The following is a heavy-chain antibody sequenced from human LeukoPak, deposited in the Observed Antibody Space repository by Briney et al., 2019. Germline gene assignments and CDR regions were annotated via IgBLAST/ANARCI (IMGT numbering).Heavy chain of an antibody. J-gene: IGHJ6*02. CDR1: GFTFSSYG. Sequence: GGSLRLSCAASGFTFSSYGMHWVRQAPGKGLEWVAFIRYDGSNKYYADSVKGRFTISRDNSKNTLYLQMNSLRVEDTAVYYCTRDLMDYDVSTGLHHYYMDVWGQGTTVTVSS. V-gene: IGHV3-30*02. D-gene: IGHD3-9*01. CDR3: TRDLMDYDVSTGLHHYYMDV. CDR2: IRYDGSNK.